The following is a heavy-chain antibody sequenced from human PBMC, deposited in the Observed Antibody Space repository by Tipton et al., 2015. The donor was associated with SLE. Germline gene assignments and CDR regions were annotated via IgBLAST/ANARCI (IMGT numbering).Heavy chain of an antibody. D-gene: IGHD3-3*01. J-gene: IGHJ4*02. Sequence: TLSLTCTVSGGSISSYHWSRIRPPPAQGLEWIGYIYYSGSTNYNPSLKSRVTISVDTSKNQFSLKLSSVTAADTAVYYCARGIFGVVILFDYRGQGTLGTVS. V-gene: IGHV4-59*13. CDR3: ARGIFGVVILFDY. CDR2: IYYSGST. CDR1: GGSISSYH.